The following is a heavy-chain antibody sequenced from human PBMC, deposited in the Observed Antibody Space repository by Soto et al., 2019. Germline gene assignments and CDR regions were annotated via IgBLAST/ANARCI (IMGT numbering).Heavy chain of an antibody. CDR1: GFTFSSYS. D-gene: IGHD2-2*01. Sequence: EVQLVESGGGLVKPGGSLRLSCAASGFTFSSYSMNWVRQAPGKGLEWVSSISSSSSYIYYADSVKGRFTISRDNAKNSLYLQMNSLRAEDTAVYYCARPPLASTSNYYYYYMDVWGKGTMVTVSS. V-gene: IGHV3-21*01. J-gene: IGHJ6*03. CDR3: ARPPLASTSNYYYYYMDV. CDR2: ISSSSSYI.